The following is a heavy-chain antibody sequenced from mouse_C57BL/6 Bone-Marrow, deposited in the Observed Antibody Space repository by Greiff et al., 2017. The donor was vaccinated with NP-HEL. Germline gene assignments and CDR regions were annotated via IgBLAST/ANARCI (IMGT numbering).Heavy chain of an antibody. CDR3: TTGYYDYDKAWFAY. CDR1: GFNIKDDY. D-gene: IGHD2-4*01. Sequence: EVQLVESGAELVRPGASVKLSCTASGFNIKDDYMHWVKQRPEQGLEWIGWIDPENGDTEYAPKFQGKATITADTSSNTAYLQLSSLTSEDTAVYYCTTGYYDYDKAWFAYWGQGTLVTVSA. J-gene: IGHJ3*01. V-gene: IGHV14-4*01. CDR2: IDPENGDT.